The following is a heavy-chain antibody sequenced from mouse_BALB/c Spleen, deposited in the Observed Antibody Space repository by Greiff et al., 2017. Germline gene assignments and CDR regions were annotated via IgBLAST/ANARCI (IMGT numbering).Heavy chain of an antibody. J-gene: IGHJ1*01. CDR2: IYPGSGST. Sequence: QVQLQQSGPELVKPGASVKMSCKASGYTFTDYVISWVKQRTGQGLEWIGEIYPGSGSTYYNEKFKGKATLTADKSSNTAYMQLSSLTSEDSAVYFCARGGKRGYFDVWGAGTTVTVSS. V-gene: IGHV1-77*01. CDR1: GYTFTDYV. D-gene: IGHD1-1*01. CDR3: ARGGKRGYFDV.